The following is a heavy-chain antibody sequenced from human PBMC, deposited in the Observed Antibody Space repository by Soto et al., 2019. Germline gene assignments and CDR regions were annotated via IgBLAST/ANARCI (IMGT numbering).Heavy chain of an antibody. D-gene: IGHD2-15*01. CDR1: GGSISSGGYY. J-gene: IGHJ3*02. CDR3: ARGGIVVVVAARDAFDI. CDR2: IYYSGST. Sequence: QVQLQESGPGLVKPSQTLSLTCTVSGGSISSGGYYWSWIRQHPGKGLEWIGYIYYSGSTYYNPSLKSRVTIAVDTSKNQFALKRGSETAADTAVYYCARGGIVVVVAARDAFDIWGQGTMVTVSS. V-gene: IGHV4-31*03.